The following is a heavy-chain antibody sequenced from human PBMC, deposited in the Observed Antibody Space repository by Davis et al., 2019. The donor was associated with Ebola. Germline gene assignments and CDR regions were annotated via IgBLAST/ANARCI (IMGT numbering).Heavy chain of an antibody. D-gene: IGHD5-24*01. CDR1: GGSISSGTYY. J-gene: IGHJ6*03. Sequence: SETLSLTCSVSGGSISSGTYYWGWVRQPPGKGLEWIGSIYYNGRTYYSSSLEGRVTILLDTSKNQFSLKLRSVTAADTAVYYCARGGYTSRYYYYMDVWGKGTTVTVS. V-gene: IGHV4-39*07. CDR3: ARGGYTSRYYYYMDV. CDR2: IYYNGRT.